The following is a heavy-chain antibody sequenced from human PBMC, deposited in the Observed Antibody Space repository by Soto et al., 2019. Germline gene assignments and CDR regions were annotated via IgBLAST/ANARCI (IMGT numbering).Heavy chain of an antibody. D-gene: IGHD3-22*01. CDR2: IDWDDDK. J-gene: IGHJ4*02. CDR3: ARTPTEGYYYDSSGFD. Sequence: SGPTLVNPTQTLTLTCTFSGFSLTTSGVAVGWIRQPPGKALEWLALIDWDDDKYYSTSLKTRLTISKDTSKNQVVLTMTNMDPVDTATYYCARTPTEGYYYDSSGFDWGQGTLVTVSS. CDR1: GFSLTTSGVA. V-gene: IGHV2-70*01.